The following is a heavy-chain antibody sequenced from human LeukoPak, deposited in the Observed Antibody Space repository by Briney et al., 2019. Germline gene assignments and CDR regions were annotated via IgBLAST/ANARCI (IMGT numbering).Heavy chain of an antibody. D-gene: IGHD3-3*01. J-gene: IGHJ4*02. CDR2: ISGSGGST. V-gene: IGHV3-23*01. Sequence: GGSLRLSCAASGFTFNNYAMTWVRQAPGKGLEWVSAISGSGGSTYYADSVKGRFTISRDNSKNTLYLQMNSLRAEDTAVYYCARDPGTEWLSHYFDYWGQGTLVTVSS. CDR3: ARDPGTEWLSHYFDY. CDR1: GFTFNNYA.